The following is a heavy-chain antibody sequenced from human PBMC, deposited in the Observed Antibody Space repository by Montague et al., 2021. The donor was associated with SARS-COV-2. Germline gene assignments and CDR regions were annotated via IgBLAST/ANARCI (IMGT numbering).Heavy chain of an antibody. Sequence: SETLSLTCAVYGGSFSDYYWSWIRQPPGKGLEWLGEVNHSGRTNYNPSLKSRITISVDTSKNQFSLRLSSVTAADTAVYYCARGRVETTVILVVFRAAARDFDSWGQGTLVTVSS. D-gene: IGHD3-22*01. V-gene: IGHV4-34*01. CDR1: GGSFSDYY. CDR2: VNHSGRT. J-gene: IGHJ4*03. CDR3: ARGRVETTVILVVFRAAARDFDS.